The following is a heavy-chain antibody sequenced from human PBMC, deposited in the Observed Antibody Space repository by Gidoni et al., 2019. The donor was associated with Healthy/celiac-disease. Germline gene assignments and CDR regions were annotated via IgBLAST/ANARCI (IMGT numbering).Heavy chain of an antibody. CDR1: GGSFSGYY. CDR2: INHSGST. Sequence: QVQLQQWGAVLLKPSETLSLTCAVYGGSFSGYYWSWIRQPPGKGLEWIGEINHSGSTNYNPSLKSRVTISVDTSKNQFSLKLSSVTAADTAVYYCARDYSSSSRRVDYWGQGTLVTVSS. V-gene: IGHV4-34*01. D-gene: IGHD6-6*01. J-gene: IGHJ4*02. CDR3: ARDYSSSSRRVDY.